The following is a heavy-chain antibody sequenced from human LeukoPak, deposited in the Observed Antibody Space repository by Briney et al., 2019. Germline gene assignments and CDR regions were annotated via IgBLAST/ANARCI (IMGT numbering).Heavy chain of an antibody. CDR1: GFTFSSYA. J-gene: IGHJ6*03. CDR2: ISSSSRSYI. CDR3: AREHSGYDFPGRDYYYMDV. V-gene: IGHV3-21*01. D-gene: IGHD5-12*01. Sequence: GGSLRLSCAASGFTFSSYAMSWVRQAPGKGLEWVSSISSSSRSYIYYADSVKGRFTISRDNAKNSLYLQMNSVRAEDTAVYYCAREHSGYDFPGRDYYYMDVWGKGTTVTVSS.